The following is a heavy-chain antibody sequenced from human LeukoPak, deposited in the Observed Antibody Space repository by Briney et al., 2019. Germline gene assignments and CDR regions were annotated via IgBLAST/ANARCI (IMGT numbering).Heavy chain of an antibody. Sequence: SETLSLTCTVSGDSISTSNSYWGWIRQPPEKGLEWIGSIYYSGSTYYNPSLKSRVTISVDTSKNQFSLKLSSVTAADTAVYYCARESYYDSSGYSHDAFDIWGQGTMVTVSS. CDR1: GDSISTSNSY. CDR3: ARESYYDSSGYSHDAFDI. CDR2: IYYSGST. V-gene: IGHV4-39*07. J-gene: IGHJ3*02. D-gene: IGHD3-22*01.